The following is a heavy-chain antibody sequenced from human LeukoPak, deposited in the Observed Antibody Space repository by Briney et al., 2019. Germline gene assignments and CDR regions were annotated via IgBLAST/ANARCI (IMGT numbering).Heavy chain of an antibody. V-gene: IGHV4-59*08. CDR1: GGSISSYY. Sequence: PSETLSLTCTVSGGSISSYYWSWIRQPPGKGLEWIGYIYYSGSTNYNPSLKSRVTISVDTSKNQFSLKLSSVTAADTAVYYCARRTAAGNYFDCWGQGTLVTASS. J-gene: IGHJ4*02. CDR3: ARRTAAGNYFDC. CDR2: IYYSGST. D-gene: IGHD6-13*01.